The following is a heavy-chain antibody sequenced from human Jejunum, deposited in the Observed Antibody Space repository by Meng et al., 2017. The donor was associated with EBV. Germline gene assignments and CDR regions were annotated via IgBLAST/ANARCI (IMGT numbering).Heavy chain of an antibody. J-gene: IGHJ5*02. D-gene: IGHD5-12*01. CDR1: GASISSGHW. CDR3: ATSMSGYSYGYS. Sequence: QVQVLESGPGLVQPLGTLSFTSAVSGASISSGHWGGWVRQAPGEGLEWIGEIYYTGRTNYNPSLKSRVSMSIDKSKNQFSLNLNSVTVADTAVYYCATSMSGYSYGYSWGQGTLVTVSS. CDR2: IYYTGRT. V-gene: IGHV4-4*02.